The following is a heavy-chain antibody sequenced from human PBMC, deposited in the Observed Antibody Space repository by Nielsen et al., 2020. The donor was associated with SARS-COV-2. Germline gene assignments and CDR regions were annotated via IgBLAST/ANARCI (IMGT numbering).Heavy chain of an antibody. V-gene: IGHV1-46*01. CDR3: ARAPSTFYGMDV. J-gene: IGHJ6*02. Sequence: ASVKVSCKASGYTFTDYYIHWVRQAPGQGLEWMGMINPSDGDTSYAQKFQGRVTMTRDTSTSTVYMDLSSLRSEDTAVYYCARAPSTFYGMDVWGQGTTVTVPS. CDR2: INPSDGDT. D-gene: IGHD3-16*01. CDR1: GYTFTDYY.